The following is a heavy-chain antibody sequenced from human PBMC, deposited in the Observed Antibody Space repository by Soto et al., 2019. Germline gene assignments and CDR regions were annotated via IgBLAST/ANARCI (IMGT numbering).Heavy chain of an antibody. D-gene: IGHD6-19*01. V-gene: IGHV4-59*01. CDR2: IYYSGST. J-gene: IGHJ4*02. Sequence: PSETLSLTCRVAGGSITNAYWSWIRQSPGKGLEWIGSIYYSGSTTYNPSLKSRVTISLDTPKKQFSLKLSSVTAADTAVYYCASALGDSRGGDYFDHWGQGTLVTVS. CDR3: ASALGDSRGGDYFDH. CDR1: GGSITNAY.